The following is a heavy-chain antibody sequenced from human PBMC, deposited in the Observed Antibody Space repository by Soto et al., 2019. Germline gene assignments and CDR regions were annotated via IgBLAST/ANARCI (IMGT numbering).Heavy chain of an antibody. CDR1: GFTFDDYG. Sequence: PGGSLRLSCAASGFTFDDYGMSWVRQAPGKGLEWVSGINWNGGSTGYADSVKGRFTISRDNVKNSLYLQMNSLRAEDTAVYYCAKGVPGIAVAGTGYFQHWGQGTLVTVSS. V-gene: IGHV3-20*04. D-gene: IGHD6-19*01. CDR2: INWNGGST. J-gene: IGHJ1*01. CDR3: AKGVPGIAVAGTGYFQH.